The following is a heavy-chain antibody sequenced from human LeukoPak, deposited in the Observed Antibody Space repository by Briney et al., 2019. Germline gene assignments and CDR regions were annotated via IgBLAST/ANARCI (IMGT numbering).Heavy chain of an antibody. V-gene: IGHV4-34*01. Sequence: SETLSLTCAVYGGSFSGYYWNWIHQPPGKGLEWIGEINHSGSTNYKPSLKTRVTISVDTSKNQCSLKLSSVTAADTAVYYCARGSAGDTSGYYDYWGQGTLVTVSS. J-gene: IGHJ4*02. D-gene: IGHD3-22*01. CDR3: ARGSAGDTSGYYDY. CDR2: INHSGST. CDR1: GGSFSGYY.